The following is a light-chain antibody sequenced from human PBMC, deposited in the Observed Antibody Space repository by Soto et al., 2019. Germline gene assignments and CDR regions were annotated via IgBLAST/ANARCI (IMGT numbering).Light chain of an antibody. J-gene: IGKJ5*01. Sequence: IVSTQSPTTPSFSPGDRATLSCGASQSISSYLAWYQQKPGQSPRRLIYDAASRATGSPARFSGSGSGTDFTLTISSLEPEDFAVYYCQQRSDWPPITFGQGTRLEIK. V-gene: IGKV3-11*01. CDR2: DAA. CDR3: QQRSDWPPIT. CDR1: QSISSY.